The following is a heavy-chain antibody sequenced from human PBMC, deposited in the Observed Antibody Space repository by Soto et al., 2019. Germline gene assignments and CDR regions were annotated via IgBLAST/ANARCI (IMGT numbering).Heavy chain of an antibody. CDR2: ISSKSSYI. V-gene: IGHV3-21*01. J-gene: IGHJ4*02. CDR3: ARSLYSGIYRTTYYIDY. Sequence: GGSLRLSCAASRFTFSDFSMNWVRQAPGKGLEWVSSISSKSSYIYYADSVKGRFTISRDNADNSLYLQMNSLRAEDTAVYYCARSLYSGIYRTTYYIDYWGQGTLVTVSS. CDR1: RFTFSDFS. D-gene: IGHD5-12*01.